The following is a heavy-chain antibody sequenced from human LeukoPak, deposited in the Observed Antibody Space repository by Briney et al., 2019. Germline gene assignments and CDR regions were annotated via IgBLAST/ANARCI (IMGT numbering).Heavy chain of an antibody. D-gene: IGHD5-18*01. J-gene: IGHJ3*02. CDR3: AKAEYSYGNDAFDI. CDR2: ISSTGGTT. V-gene: IGHV3-23*01. CDR1: GITFSSYG. Sequence: PGGSLRLSCAASGITFSSYGMSWVRQAPGKGLEWVSSISSTGGTTYYADSVKGRFTISRDNSKNTLYLQMNSLRAEDTAVYYCAKAEYSYGNDAFDIWGQGTMVTVSS.